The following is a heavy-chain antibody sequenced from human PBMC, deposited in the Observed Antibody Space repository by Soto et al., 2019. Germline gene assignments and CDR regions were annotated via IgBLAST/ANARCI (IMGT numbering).Heavy chain of an antibody. CDR1: GYTFTSYG. CDR3: ARVLGTVTTSLSLNDY. Sequence: ASVKVSCKASGYTFTSYGISWVRQAPGQGLEWMGWISAYNGNTNYAQKLQGRVTMTTDTSTSTAYMELRSLRSGDTAVYYCARVLGTVTTSLSLNDYWGQGTLVTVSS. D-gene: IGHD4-17*01. CDR2: ISAYNGNT. V-gene: IGHV1-18*01. J-gene: IGHJ4*02.